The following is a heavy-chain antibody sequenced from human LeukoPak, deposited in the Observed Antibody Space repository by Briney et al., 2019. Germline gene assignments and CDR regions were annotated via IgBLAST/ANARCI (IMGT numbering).Heavy chain of an antibody. V-gene: IGHV3-49*04. CDR1: GFTFGDYA. Sequence: GGSLRLSCTASGFTFGDYAMSWVRQAPGKGLEWVGFIRSKAYGGTTEYAASVKGRFTISRDDSKSIAYLQMNSLKTEDTAVYYCTRDLHYYDGSGYYYLGYFDLWGRGTLVTVSS. J-gene: IGHJ2*01. CDR3: TRDLHYYDGSGYYYLGYFDL. D-gene: IGHD3-22*01. CDR2: IRSKAYGGTT.